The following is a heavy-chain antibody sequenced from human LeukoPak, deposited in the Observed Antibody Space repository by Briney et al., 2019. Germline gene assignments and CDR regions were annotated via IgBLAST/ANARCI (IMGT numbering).Heavy chain of an antibody. CDR1: GGTFSSYA. CDR2: IIPIFGTA. CDR3: ARDNPCSGGSCYSGYYYYGMDV. D-gene: IGHD2-15*01. Sequence: SVTVSCKASGGTFSSYAISWVRQAPGQGLEWMGGIIPIFGTANYAQKFQGRVTITADESTSTAYMELSSLRSEDTAVYYCARDNPCSGGSCYSGYYYYGMDVWGQGTTVTVSS. J-gene: IGHJ6*02. V-gene: IGHV1-69*13.